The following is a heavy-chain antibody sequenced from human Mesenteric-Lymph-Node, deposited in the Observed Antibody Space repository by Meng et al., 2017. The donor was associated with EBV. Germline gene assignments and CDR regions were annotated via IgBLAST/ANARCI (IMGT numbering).Heavy chain of an antibody. CDR3: AIEHTSTWYQGSFDY. CDR2: INADKANT. Sequence: QAQLVQSGAEVKKPGASVKVSCKTTGYTFTSYVIHWVRQAPGQRLEWMGWINADKANTKYSQKFQGRVTITRDTSANTAYMELSSLGSEDTAVYYCAIEHTSTWYQGSFDYWGQGTLVTVSS. CDR1: GYTFTSYV. J-gene: IGHJ4*02. V-gene: IGHV1-3*01. D-gene: IGHD6-13*01.